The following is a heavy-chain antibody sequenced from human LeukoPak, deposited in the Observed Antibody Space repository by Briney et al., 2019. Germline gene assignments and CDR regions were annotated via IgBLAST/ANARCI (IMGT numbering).Heavy chain of an antibody. J-gene: IGHJ4*02. Sequence: GGSLRLSCAASGFTFSSYAMSWVRQAPGKGLEWVSAISGSGGSTYYADSVKGRFTISRDNSKNTLYLQMNSLRAEDTAVYYCARVPYYYDSSGYPYYFDYWGQGTLVTVSS. V-gene: IGHV3-23*01. D-gene: IGHD3-22*01. CDR1: GFTFSSYA. CDR2: ISGSGGST. CDR3: ARVPYYYDSSGYPYYFDY.